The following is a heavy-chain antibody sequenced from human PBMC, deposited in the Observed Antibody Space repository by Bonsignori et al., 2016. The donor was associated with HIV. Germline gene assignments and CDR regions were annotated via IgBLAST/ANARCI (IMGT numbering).Heavy chain of an antibody. Sequence: WIRQPPGKGLEWIGQINNRGYTDYNPSLKSRVTISVDTSRGQFSLMLKSVTAADTAMYYCARDPFCSDGVCQAGHFDLWGQGTLVTVSS. CDR2: INNRGYT. D-gene: IGHD2-8*01. CDR3: ARDPFCSDGVCQAGHFDL. J-gene: IGHJ4*02. V-gene: IGHV4-34*01.